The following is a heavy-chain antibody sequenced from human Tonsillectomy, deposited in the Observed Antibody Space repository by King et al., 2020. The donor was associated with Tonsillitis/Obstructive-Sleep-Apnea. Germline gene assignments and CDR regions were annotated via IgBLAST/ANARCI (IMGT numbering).Heavy chain of an antibody. Sequence: QVQLQQWGAGLLKPSETLSLTCAVYGGSFSGYYWSWIRQPPGKGLEWIGEINHSGSTNYNPSLKSRVTISVDTTKNQFSLKLSSVTAADTAVYYWSRVPYYDFWSGYYKGLGFDSWGQGTLVTVSS. CDR3: SRVPYYDFWSGYYKGLGFDS. V-gene: IGHV4-34*01. CDR2: INHSGST. J-gene: IGHJ4*02. CDR1: GGSFSGYY. D-gene: IGHD3-3*01.